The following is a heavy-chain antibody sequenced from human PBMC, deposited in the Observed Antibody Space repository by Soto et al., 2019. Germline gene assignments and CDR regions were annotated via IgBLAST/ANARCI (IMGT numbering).Heavy chain of an antibody. CDR1: GFTFINNY. J-gene: IGHJ5*02. D-gene: IGHD4-4*01. CDR2: IYSAGTT. Sequence: GGSLILSCVASGFTFINNYMMWVRQAPGKGLEWVARIYSAGTTYYADSVKGRFSSSRDNSNNTLYLQVNSVRAEDTAVYFFATRPPTRSTLFPARRTFDP. CDR3: ATRPPTRSTLFPARRTFDP. V-gene: IGHV3-66*04.